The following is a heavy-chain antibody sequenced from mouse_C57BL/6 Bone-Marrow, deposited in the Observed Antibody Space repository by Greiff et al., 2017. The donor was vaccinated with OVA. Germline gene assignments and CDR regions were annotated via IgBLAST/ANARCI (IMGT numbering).Heavy chain of an antibody. CDR3: ARSYYGSYWYFDV. CDR1: GYTFTSYW. Sequence: QVQLQQPGAELVRPGSSVKLSCKASGYTFTSYWMDWVKQRPGQGLEWIGNIYPSDSETHYNQKFKDKATLTVDKSSSTAYMQLSSLTSEDSAVYYCARSYYGSYWYFDVWGTGTTVTVSS. V-gene: IGHV1-61*01. J-gene: IGHJ1*03. D-gene: IGHD1-1*01. CDR2: IYPSDSET.